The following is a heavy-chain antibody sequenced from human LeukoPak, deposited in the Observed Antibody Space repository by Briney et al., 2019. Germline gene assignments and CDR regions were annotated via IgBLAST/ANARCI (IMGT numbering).Heavy chain of an antibody. Sequence: PGGSLRLSCAASGFTFSSYAMSWVRQAPGKGLEWVSAISGSGGSTYYADSVKGRFTISRDNSKDTLYLQMNSLRADDTAVYYCAKDRAPDTAMALYYYYYGMDVWGQGTTVTVSS. CDR1: GFTFSSYA. CDR3: AKDRAPDTAMALYYYYYGMDV. V-gene: IGHV3-23*01. CDR2: ISGSGGST. J-gene: IGHJ6*02. D-gene: IGHD5-18*01.